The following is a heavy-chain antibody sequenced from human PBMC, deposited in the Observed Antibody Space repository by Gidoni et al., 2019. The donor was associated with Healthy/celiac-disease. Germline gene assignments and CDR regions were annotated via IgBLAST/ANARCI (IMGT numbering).Heavy chain of an antibody. CDR2: INHSGST. J-gene: IGHJ4*02. CDR1: GGSFSGYY. D-gene: IGHD3-22*01. CDR3: ARVGDLNYYETYYFDY. V-gene: IGHV4-34*01. Sequence: QVQLQQWGAGLLKPSETLSLTCAVYGGSFSGYYWSWIRQPPGKGLEWIGEINHSGSTNYNPSLKSRVTISVDTSKNQFSLKLSSVTAADTAVYYCARVGDLNYYETYYFDYWGQGTLVTVSS.